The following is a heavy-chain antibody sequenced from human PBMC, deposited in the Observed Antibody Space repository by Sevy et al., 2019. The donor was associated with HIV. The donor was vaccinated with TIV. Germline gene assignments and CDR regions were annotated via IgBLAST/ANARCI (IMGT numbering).Heavy chain of an antibody. CDR2: ISYDGRNK. Sequence: GGSLRLSCAVSGIIFTTSDMHWVRQAPGKGLEWVAAISYDGRNKFYGDSVKGRFTISRDNSKNILFLQMNSLRAEDTAVYYCAKDFTGYNGMDVWGQGTMVTVSS. J-gene: IGHJ6*02. D-gene: IGHD3-9*01. CDR3: AKDFTGYNGMDV. V-gene: IGHV3-30*18. CDR1: GIIFTTSD.